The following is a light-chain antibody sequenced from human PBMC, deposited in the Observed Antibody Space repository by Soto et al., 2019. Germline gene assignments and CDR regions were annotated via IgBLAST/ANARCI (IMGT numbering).Light chain of an antibody. CDR1: SSDVGGYNY. V-gene: IGLV2-14*01. J-gene: IGLJ2*01. CDR2: DVS. Sequence: QSVLTQPASVSGSPGQSITLSCTGTSSDVGGYNYVSWYQQHPGKAPKLMIYDVSNRPSGVSNRFSGSKSGNTASLTISGLQAEDEADYYCSSYTISTTLVFGGGTKLTVL. CDR3: SSYTISTTLV.